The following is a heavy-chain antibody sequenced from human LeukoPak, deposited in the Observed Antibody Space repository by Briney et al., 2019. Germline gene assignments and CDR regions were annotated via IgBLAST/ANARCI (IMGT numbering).Heavy chain of an antibody. CDR2: IYHSGST. D-gene: IGHD4-17*01. V-gene: IGHV4-30-2*01. J-gene: IGHJ5*02. Sequence: SETLSLTCAVSGGSISSGGYSWSWIRQPPGKGLEWIGYIYHSGSTYYNPSLKSRVTISVDRSKNQFSLKLSSVTAADTAVYYCARGLYGDYPYNWFDPWGQGTLVTVSS. CDR1: GGSISSGGYS. CDR3: ARGLYGDYPYNWFDP.